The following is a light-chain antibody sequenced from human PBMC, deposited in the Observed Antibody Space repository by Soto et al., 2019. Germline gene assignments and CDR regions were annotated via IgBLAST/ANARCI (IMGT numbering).Light chain of an antibody. V-gene: IGKV3-20*01. J-gene: IGKJ1*01. CDR1: QSVSSSF. CDR3: QQYGSSPPWT. CDR2: GAS. Sequence: EMVLTQSPGTLSLSPGERATLSCRASQSVSSSFLAWYQQKPGQAPRLLIYGASSRATGIPDRFSGSGSGTDFTLTISRLEPEDFAVYYFQQYGSSPPWTFGQGTKVEIK.